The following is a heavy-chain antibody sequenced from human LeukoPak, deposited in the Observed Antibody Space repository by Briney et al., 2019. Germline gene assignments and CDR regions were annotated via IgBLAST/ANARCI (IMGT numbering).Heavy chain of an antibody. V-gene: IGHV5-10-1*01. J-gene: IGHJ4*02. CDR2: VDPSDSYT. CDR3: ARVIHLGELSLYDY. Sequence: GESLKISCKGSGYSFTTYWITWVRQMPGKGQECTGRVDPSDSYTNYSPSFQGHVTISADKSISTAYLQWSRLKASDTAMYYCARVIHLGELSLYDYGGQGTLVTVSS. D-gene: IGHD3-16*02. CDR1: GYSFTTYW.